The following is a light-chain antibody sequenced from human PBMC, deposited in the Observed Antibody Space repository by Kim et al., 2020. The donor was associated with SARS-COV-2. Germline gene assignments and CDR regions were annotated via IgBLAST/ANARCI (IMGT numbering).Light chain of an antibody. CDR1: TIGTKS. V-gene: IGLV3-21*04. J-gene: IGLJ2*01. CDR2: YDT. CDR3: QVWDSNYHVV. Sequence: VAPGQTARITCGGNTIGTKSVHWYQQKSDQAPILVIYYDTERPSGIPERLSGSKSGNTATLTISRVEAGDEADYYCQVWDSNYHVVFGGGTQLTVL.